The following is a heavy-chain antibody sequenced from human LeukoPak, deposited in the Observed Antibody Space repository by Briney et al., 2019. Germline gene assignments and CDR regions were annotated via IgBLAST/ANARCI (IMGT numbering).Heavy chain of an antibody. CDR3: TSWADSGNYYRGDDY. CDR1: GFTFGDYA. J-gene: IGHJ4*02. D-gene: IGHD3-10*01. Sequence: PGGSLRLSCTASGFTFGDYAMSWFRQAPGKGLEWVGFIRSKAYGGTTEYAASVKGRFTISRDDSKSIAYLQMNSLKTEDTAVYHCTSWADSGNYYRGDDYWGQGTLVTVSS. V-gene: IGHV3-49*03. CDR2: IRSKAYGGTT.